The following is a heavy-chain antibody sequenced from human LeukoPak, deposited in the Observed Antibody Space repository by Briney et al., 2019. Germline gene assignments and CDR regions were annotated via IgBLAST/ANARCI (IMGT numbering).Heavy chain of an antibody. CDR1: GYTFTSYD. J-gene: IGHJ4*02. Sequence: ASVKVSCKASGYTFTSYDINWVRQATGQGLEWMGWMNPNSGNTGYAQKFQGRVTMTRSTSISTAYMELSSLRSEDTAVYYCARGLPRPEYYYGSGTATDYWGQGTLVTVSS. D-gene: IGHD3-10*01. CDR3: ARGLPRPEYYYGSGTATDY. CDR2: MNPNSGNT. V-gene: IGHV1-8*01.